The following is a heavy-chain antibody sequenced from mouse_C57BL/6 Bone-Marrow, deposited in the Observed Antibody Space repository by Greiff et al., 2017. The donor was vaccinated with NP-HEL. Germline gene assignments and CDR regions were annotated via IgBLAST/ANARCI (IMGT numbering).Heavy chain of an antibody. CDR1: GYTFTSYW. J-gene: IGHJ3*01. CDR2: INPSNGGT. D-gene: IGHD2-3*01. Sequence: QVQLQQSGTELVKPGASVKLSCKASGYTFTSYWMHWVKQRPGQGLEWIGNINPSNGGTNYNEKFKSKATLTVDKSSSTAYMQLSSLTSEDSAVYYCALYDGYSAWFAYWGQGTLVTVSA. V-gene: IGHV1-53*01. CDR3: ALYDGYSAWFAY.